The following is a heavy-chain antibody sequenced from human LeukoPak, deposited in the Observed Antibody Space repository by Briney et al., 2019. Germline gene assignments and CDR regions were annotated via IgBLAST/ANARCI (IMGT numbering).Heavy chain of an antibody. CDR3: ASDPYGSGSLY. V-gene: IGHV3-64*01. CDR2: ISSNGGST. J-gene: IGHJ4*02. D-gene: IGHD3-10*01. Sequence: PGGSLRLSCAASGFTFSSYALHWVRQAPGKGLEYVSAISSNGGSTYYANSVKGRFTISRDNAKNSLYLQMNSLRAEDTAVYYCASDPYGSGSLYWGQGTLVTVSS. CDR1: GFTFSSYA.